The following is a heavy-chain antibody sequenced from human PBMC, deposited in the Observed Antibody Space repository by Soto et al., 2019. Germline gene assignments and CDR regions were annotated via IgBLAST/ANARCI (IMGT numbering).Heavy chain of an antibody. CDR1: GYTFTEYD. D-gene: IGHD5-12*01. J-gene: IGHJ4*02. Sequence: ASVKVSCKTSGYTFTEYDLNWVRQAPGQGLEYMGWVSPENRNAGYAPQFRGRVSMTTDTSISTAYLELTNLTYEDTAVYYCVRSRYSGYDSVDYWGQGTLVTVVS. V-gene: IGHV1-8*01. CDR2: VSPENRNA. CDR3: VRSRYSGYDSVDY.